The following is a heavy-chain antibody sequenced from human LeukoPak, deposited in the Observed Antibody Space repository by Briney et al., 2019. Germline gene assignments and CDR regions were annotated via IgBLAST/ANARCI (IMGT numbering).Heavy chain of an antibody. V-gene: IGHV4-34*01. Sequence: KSSETPSLTCAVYGGSFSGYYWSWIRQPPGKGLEWIGEINHSGSTNYNPSLKSRVTISVDTSKNQFSLKLSSVTAADTAVYYCARGGMVVRGVIIPFDYWGQGTLVTVSS. CDR1: GGSFSGYY. CDR2: INHSGST. D-gene: IGHD3-10*01. J-gene: IGHJ4*02. CDR3: ARGGMVVRGVIIPFDY.